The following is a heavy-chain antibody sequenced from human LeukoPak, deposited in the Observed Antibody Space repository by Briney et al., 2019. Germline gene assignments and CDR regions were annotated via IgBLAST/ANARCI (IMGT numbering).Heavy chain of an antibody. V-gene: IGHV1-2*02. CDR3: ARTFVRGVIDY. CDR2: INPDSGVT. J-gene: IGHJ4*02. Sequence: GASVKVSCKASGYTFTGSYIHWVQQAPGQGLEWMGWINPDSGVTNYAQKFQVRVTMTRDTSISTAYMELTRLRSDDTAVFYCARTFVRGVIDYWGQGTLVTVSP. D-gene: IGHD3-10*02. CDR1: GYTFTGSY.